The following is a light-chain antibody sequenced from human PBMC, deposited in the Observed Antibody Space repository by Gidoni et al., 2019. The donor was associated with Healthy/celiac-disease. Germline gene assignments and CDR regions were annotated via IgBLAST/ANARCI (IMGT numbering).Light chain of an antibody. Sequence: ELVLTQSPATLSFSPGERATLSCRASQSVSSYLACYQQNPGQAPRLLIYEASNSSTGVAARFSGSGSWTDVTLSISSLEPEDFTVYYCQQRSNWPRLLTFXPXTKVEIK. J-gene: IGKJ3*01. V-gene: IGKV3-11*01. CDR1: QSVSSY. CDR3: QQRSNWPRLLT. CDR2: EAS.